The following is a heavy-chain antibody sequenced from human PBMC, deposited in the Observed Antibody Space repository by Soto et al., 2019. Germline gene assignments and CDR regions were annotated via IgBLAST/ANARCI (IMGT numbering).Heavy chain of an antibody. D-gene: IGHD4-17*01. V-gene: IGHV1-69*13. CDR1: GGTFSSYA. Sequence: ASVKVSCKASGGTFSSYAISWVRQAPGQGLEWMGGIIPIFGTANYAQKFQGRVTITADESTSTAYMELSSLRSEDTAVYYCAARLHYGDPYYYYGMDVWGQGTTVTVSS. CDR2: IIPIFGTA. CDR3: AARLHYGDPYYYYGMDV. J-gene: IGHJ6*02.